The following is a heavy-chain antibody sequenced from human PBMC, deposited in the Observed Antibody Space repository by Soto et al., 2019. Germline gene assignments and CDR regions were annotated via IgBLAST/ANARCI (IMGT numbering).Heavy chain of an antibody. CDR2: MNPNSGNT. CDR3: ARGLLGPWRYYGMDV. D-gene: IGHD2-8*02. J-gene: IGHJ6*02. Sequence: ASVKVSCKASGYTFTGYYMHWVRQATGQGLEWMGWMNPNSGNTGYAQKFQGRVTMTRNTSISTAYMELSSLRSEDTAVYYCARGLLGPWRYYGMDVWGQGTTVTVSS. CDR1: GYTFTGYY. V-gene: IGHV1-8*02.